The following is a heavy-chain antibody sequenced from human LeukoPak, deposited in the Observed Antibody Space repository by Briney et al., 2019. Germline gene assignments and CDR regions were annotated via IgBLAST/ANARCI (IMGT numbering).Heavy chain of an antibody. CDR3: ARGAPTQIAARSYYYYYMDV. D-gene: IGHD6-6*01. CDR1: GFTFSSYA. J-gene: IGHJ6*03. CDR2: ISSNGGST. V-gene: IGHV3-64*01. Sequence: GGSLRLSRAASGFTFSSYAMHWVRQAPGKGLEYVSAISSNGGSTYYANSVKGRFTISRDNSKNTLYLQMGSLRAEDMAVYYRARGAPTQIAARSYYYYYMDVWGKGTTVTVSS.